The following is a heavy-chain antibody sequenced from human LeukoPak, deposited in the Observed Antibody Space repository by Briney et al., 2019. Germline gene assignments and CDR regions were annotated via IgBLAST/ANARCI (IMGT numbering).Heavy chain of an antibody. CDR1: GFTFSSYG. CDR2: ISYDGSNK. V-gene: IGHV3-30*03. D-gene: IGHD3-22*01. CDR3: ARGGPYYYDSSGYEYFQH. Sequence: GGSLRLSCAASGFTFSSYGMHWVRQAPGKGLEWVAVISYDGSNKYYADSVKGRFTISTDNAKNSLYLQMNSLRAEDTAVYYCARGGPYYYDSSGYEYFQHWGQGTLVTVSS. J-gene: IGHJ1*01.